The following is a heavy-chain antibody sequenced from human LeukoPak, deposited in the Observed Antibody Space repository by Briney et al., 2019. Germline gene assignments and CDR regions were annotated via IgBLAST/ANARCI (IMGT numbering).Heavy chain of an antibody. CDR1: GGSISSGGYS. J-gene: IGHJ6*02. D-gene: IGHD3-10*01. CDR3: ASTMVPYYYGMGV. Sequence: SETLSLTCAVSGGSISSGGYSWSWIRQPPGKGLEWIGYIYHSGSTYYNPSLKSRVTISVDRSKNQFSLKLSSVTAADTAVYYCASTMVPYYYGMGVWGQGTTVTVSS. V-gene: IGHV4-30-2*01. CDR2: IYHSGST.